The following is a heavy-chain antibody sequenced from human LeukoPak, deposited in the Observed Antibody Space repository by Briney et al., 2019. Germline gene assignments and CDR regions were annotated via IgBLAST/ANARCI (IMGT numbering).Heavy chain of an antibody. CDR3: ARDRGSSGWYVYYYYYMDV. V-gene: IGHV3-48*03. Sequence: GGSLRLSCAASGFTFSSYEMNWVRQAPGKGLEWVSYISSSGSTIYYADSVKGRFTISRDNAKNSLYLQMNSLRAEDTAVYYCARDRGSSGWYVYYYYYMDVWGKGTTVTVSS. CDR2: ISSSGSTI. J-gene: IGHJ6*03. CDR1: GFTFSSYE. D-gene: IGHD6-19*01.